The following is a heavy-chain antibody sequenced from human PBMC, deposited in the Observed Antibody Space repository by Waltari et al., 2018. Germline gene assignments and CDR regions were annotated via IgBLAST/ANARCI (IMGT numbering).Heavy chain of an antibody. D-gene: IGHD4-17*01. CDR2: IDYSGST. J-gene: IGHJ4*02. CDR1: GGSLSSSGYY. Sequence: QLQLQESGPGLVKPSETLSLTCTVSGGSLSSSGYYWGWIRQPPGKGLEWIRSIDYSGSTYYNPSLQSRVTISVDTSKNQFSLKLSSVTAADTAVFFCARRRTTVTTYYFDYWGQGTLVTVSS. V-gene: IGHV4-39*01. CDR3: ARRRTTVTTYYFDY.